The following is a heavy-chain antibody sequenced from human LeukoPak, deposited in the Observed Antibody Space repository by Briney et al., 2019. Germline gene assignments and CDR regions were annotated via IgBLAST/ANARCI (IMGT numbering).Heavy chain of an antibody. CDR2: IGISSNKI. V-gene: IGHV3-21*01. J-gene: IGHJ4*02. Sequence: GGSLRLSCAASGFTLRSYTMNWVRQAPGKGLEWVSSIGISSNKIYYADSVKGRFIISRDNAKNSVYLQMNSLRAEDTAVYYCARGRDIVVVPAALIDYWGQGTLVTVSS. CDR1: GFTLRSYT. CDR3: ARGRDIVVVPAALIDY. D-gene: IGHD2-2*01.